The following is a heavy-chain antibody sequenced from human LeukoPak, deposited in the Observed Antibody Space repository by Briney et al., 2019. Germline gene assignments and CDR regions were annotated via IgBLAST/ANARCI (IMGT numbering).Heavy chain of an antibody. CDR2: IYHGGPT. D-gene: IGHD3-22*01. CDR3: ARLLGSSYYSFDS. J-gene: IGHJ4*02. V-gene: IGHV4-39*01. CDR1: GGSITSNYHY. Sequence: SETLSLTCTVSGGSITSNYHYWGWIRQPPGKGLEWMGNIYHGGPTYYSPSLQSRITISVDTSKNQFYVKPRSVTAADTAVYYCARLLGSSYYSFDSWGQGTLVTVSS.